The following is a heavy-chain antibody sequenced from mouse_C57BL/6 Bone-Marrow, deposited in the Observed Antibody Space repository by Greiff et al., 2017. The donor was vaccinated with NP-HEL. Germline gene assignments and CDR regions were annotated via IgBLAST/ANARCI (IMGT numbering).Heavy chain of an antibody. Sequence: EVQLVESGPGLVKPSQSLSLTCSVTGYSITSGYYWNWIRQFPGNKLEWMGYISYDGSNNYNPSLKNRISITRDTSKNQFFLKLNSVTTEDTATYYCAREGVYDGYYADYWGQGTTLTVSS. CDR3: AREGVYDGYYADY. D-gene: IGHD2-3*01. CDR2: ISYDGSN. V-gene: IGHV3-6*01. CDR1: GYSITSGYY. J-gene: IGHJ2*01.